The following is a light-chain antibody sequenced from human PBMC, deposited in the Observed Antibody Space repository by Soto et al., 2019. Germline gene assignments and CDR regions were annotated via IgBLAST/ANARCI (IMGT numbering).Light chain of an antibody. CDR3: QQYGSSPKT. CDR1: QSVSGSY. J-gene: IGKJ1*01. CDR2: GAS. V-gene: IGKV3-20*01. Sequence: EIVLTQSPGTLSLSPGERVTLSCRASQSVSGSYLAWYQQKPGQAPSLLIYGASTRATGIPGRFSGSGSGTDFTLTISRLEPEDFAVYYCQQYGSSPKTFGQGTKVEIK.